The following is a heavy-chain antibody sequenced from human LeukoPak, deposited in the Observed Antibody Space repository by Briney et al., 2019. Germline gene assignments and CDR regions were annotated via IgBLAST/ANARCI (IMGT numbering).Heavy chain of an antibody. Sequence: GGSLRLSCSASGFTFSTVEMNWVRQAPGKGLEWISYISSNGGTIYYADSVKGRFTISRDNAKNSVYLQMYSLRVGDTAVYYCARESTFGDLDYWGQGTLVTVSS. D-gene: IGHD4-17*01. CDR1: GFTFSTVE. CDR2: ISSNGGTI. V-gene: IGHV3-48*03. J-gene: IGHJ4*02. CDR3: ARESTFGDLDY.